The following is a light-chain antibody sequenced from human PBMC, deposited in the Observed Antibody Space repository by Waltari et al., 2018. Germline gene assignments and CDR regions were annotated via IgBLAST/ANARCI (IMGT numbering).Light chain of an antibody. CDR2: EGS. J-gene: IGLJ2*01. CDR3: CSYAGSSTLV. Sequence: QSALTQPASVSGSPGQSITISCTGTSSDVGSHNLVSWYQQHPGKAPKLMIYEGSKRPSGVSKRFSGSKSGNTASLTISGLQAEDEADYYCCSYAGSSTLVFGGGTKLTVL. V-gene: IGLV2-23*01. CDR1: SSDVGSHNL.